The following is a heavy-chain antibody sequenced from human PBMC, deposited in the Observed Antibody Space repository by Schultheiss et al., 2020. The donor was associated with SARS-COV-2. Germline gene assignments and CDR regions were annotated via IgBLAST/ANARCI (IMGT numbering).Heavy chain of an antibody. D-gene: IGHD3-3*01. CDR2: INPNNGGT. CDR3: V. CDR1: GGTFSSYA. J-gene: IGHJ6*02. V-gene: IGHV1-2*04. Sequence: ASVKVSCKASGGTFSSYAISWDRQAPGQGLEWMGWINPNNGGTKNAQNFQGWVPMTRDTTPDDTAVYYCAAYDFWSTYGMDVWGQGTTVTVSS.